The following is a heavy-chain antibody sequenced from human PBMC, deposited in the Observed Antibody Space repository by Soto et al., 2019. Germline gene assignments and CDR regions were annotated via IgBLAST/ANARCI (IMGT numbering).Heavy chain of an antibody. J-gene: IGHJ4*02. Sequence: SETLSLTCAVYGGSFSGYYWGWIRQPPGKGLEWVGGIFYTGTTYYNPSLKDRLSISVDTSKNSFSLNLTSVTAADTAVYFCARLVVVAPVANVWGQGALVTVSS. V-gene: IGHV4-34*12. CDR1: GGSFSGYY. CDR2: IFYTGTT. CDR3: ARLVVVAPVANV. D-gene: IGHD2-21*01.